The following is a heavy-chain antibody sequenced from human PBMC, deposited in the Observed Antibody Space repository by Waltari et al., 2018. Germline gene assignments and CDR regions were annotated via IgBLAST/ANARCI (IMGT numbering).Heavy chain of an antibody. D-gene: IGHD3-3*01. J-gene: IGHJ5*02. Sequence: QLQLQESGSGLVKPSQTLSLTCAVSGGSISSGGYSWSWIRQPPGKGLEWIGYIYQSGRTYEYPALKNRVTRSVDRAKKQFCVKLGDVTAADTAVYYWARSSIDFWSGVGPWGQGTLVTVSS. CDR1: GGSISSGGYS. V-gene: IGHV4-30-2*01. CDR2: IYQSGRT. CDR3: ARSSIDFWSGVGP.